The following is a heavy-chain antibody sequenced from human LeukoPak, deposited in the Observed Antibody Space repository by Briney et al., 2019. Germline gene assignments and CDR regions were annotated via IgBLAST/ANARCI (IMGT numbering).Heavy chain of an antibody. V-gene: IGHV3-21*01. CDR1: GFTFSSYT. Sequence: PGGSLRLSCAASGFTFSSYTMTWVRQAPGKGLEWVSSISNRSTYIYYADSVKGRFTISRDNSKNTLYLQMNSLRAEDTAVYYCARGTPSSSGWLYYGMDVWGQGTTVTVSS. J-gene: IGHJ6*02. D-gene: IGHD6-19*01. CDR2: ISNRSTYI. CDR3: ARGTPSSSGWLYYGMDV.